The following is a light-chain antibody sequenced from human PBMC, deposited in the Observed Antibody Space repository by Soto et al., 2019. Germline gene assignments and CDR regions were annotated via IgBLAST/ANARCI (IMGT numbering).Light chain of an antibody. Sequence: DIQMTQSPSSLSASVGDRVTITCRASQSISSYLNWYQQKPGKAPKLLIYAASSLQSGVPSRFSGSGSGTDFTLTISILQPEDFATYYCQLSYSTLVTFGQGTKLEIK. J-gene: IGKJ2*01. CDR2: AAS. CDR3: QLSYSTLVT. CDR1: QSISSY. V-gene: IGKV1-39*01.